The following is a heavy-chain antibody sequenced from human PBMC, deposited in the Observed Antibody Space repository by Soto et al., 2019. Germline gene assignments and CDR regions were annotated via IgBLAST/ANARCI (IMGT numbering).Heavy chain of an antibody. V-gene: IGHV6-1*01. J-gene: IGHJ6*02. CDR3: ARSKREPLGRAGYYGRDV. Sequence: SQTLSLTCAISGDSVSSNSAAWNWVRQSPSRGLEWLGRTYYRSKWYNDYAVSVKSRITINPDTSKNQFSLQLNSVTPEDTAVYYCARSKREPLGRAGYYGRDVWGQGTTVTVSS. D-gene: IGHD1-1*01. CDR1: GDSVSSNSAA. CDR2: TYYRSKWYN.